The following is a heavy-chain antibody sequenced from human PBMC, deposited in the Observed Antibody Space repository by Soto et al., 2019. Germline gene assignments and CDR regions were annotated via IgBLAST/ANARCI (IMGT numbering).Heavy chain of an antibody. V-gene: IGHV4-59*08. Sequence: QVQLQESGPGLVKPSETLSLTCTVSGGSISTYYWNWIRQPPGKGLEWIGYIYYGGSANYHPSLKSRITISVDTSKKQFSLKLSSVTAADTAVYYCARGGHCTNGVCSALDYWGQGTLVTVSS. CDR3: ARGGHCTNGVCSALDY. J-gene: IGHJ4*02. CDR2: IYYGGSA. CDR1: GGSISTYY. D-gene: IGHD2-8*01.